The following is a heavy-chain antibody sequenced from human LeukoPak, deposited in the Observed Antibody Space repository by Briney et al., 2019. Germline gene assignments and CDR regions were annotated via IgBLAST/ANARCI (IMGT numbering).Heavy chain of an antibody. CDR2: INRGGDTP. Sequence: GGSLRLSRAASGFPFSSQAMGGVRQAPGKGLEWVSAINRGGDTPYYADSVKGRFTISRDDSKNKLYLQMNSLRAEDTAVYCCAKAFGLPRNGIDVWGLGTTVTVSS. V-gene: IGHV3-23*01. J-gene: IGHJ6*02. CDR3: AKAFGLPRNGIDV. CDR1: GFPFSSQA. D-gene: IGHD3-16*01.